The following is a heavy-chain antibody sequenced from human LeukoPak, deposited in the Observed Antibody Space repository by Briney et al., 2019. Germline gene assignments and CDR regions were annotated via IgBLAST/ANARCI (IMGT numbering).Heavy chain of an antibody. Sequence: GGSLRLSCAASGFAFSSYGMHWVRQAPGKGLEWVAVISYDGSNKYYADSVKGRFTISRDNSKNTLYLQMNSLRAEDTAVYYCAKDTIAAAWDYGMDVWGQGTTVTVSS. CDR3: AKDTIAAAWDYGMDV. J-gene: IGHJ6*02. V-gene: IGHV3-30*18. D-gene: IGHD6-13*01. CDR1: GFAFSSYG. CDR2: ISYDGSNK.